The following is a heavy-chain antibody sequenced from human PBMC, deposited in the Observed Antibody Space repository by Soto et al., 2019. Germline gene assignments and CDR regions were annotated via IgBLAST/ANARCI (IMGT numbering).Heavy chain of an antibody. J-gene: IGHJ4*02. V-gene: IGHV3-30*03. CDR1: GFTFSSYG. D-gene: IGHD6-13*01. Sequence: QVQLLESGGGVVQPGRSLRLSCAASGFTFSSYGMHWVRQAPGKGLEWVAVISYDGSNKYYADSVKGRFTISRDNSKNTLYLQMNSLRAEDTAVYYCARIAAAGTLFDYWGQGTLVTVSS. CDR3: ARIAAAGTLFDY. CDR2: ISYDGSNK.